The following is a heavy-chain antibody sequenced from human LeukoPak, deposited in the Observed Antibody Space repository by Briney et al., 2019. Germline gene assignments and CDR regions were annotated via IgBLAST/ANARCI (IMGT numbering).Heavy chain of an antibody. CDR3: ARGTVTFCYWYFDL. CDR2: INPNSGGT. CDR1: GYTFTGYY. D-gene: IGHD4-17*01. V-gene: IGHV1-2*02. Sequence: GASVKVSCKASGYTFTGYYMHWVRQAPGQGLEWMGWINPNSGGTNYAQKFQGRVTMTRDTSTSTAYMELSRLRSDDTAVYYCARGTVTFCYWYFDLWGRGTLVTVSS. J-gene: IGHJ2*01.